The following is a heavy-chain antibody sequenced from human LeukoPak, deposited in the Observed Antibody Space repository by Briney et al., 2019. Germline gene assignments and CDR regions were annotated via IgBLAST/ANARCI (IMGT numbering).Heavy chain of an antibody. CDR3: AKDGPRGYDILTGYYSVCPGDY. D-gene: IGHD3-9*01. CDR2: ISYDGSHK. Sequence: PGGSLRLSCAASGFTFSSYWMSWVRQAPGKGLEWVAVISYDGSHKYYTDSVKGRFTISRDNSKNTLQLQMNSLRAEDTAVYYCAKDGPRGYDILTGYYSVCPGDYWGQGTLVTVSS. J-gene: IGHJ4*02. CDR1: GFTFSSYW. V-gene: IGHV3-30*18.